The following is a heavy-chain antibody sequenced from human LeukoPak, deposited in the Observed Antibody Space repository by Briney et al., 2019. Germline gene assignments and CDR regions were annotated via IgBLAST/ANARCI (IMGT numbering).Heavy chain of an antibody. CDR2: ISSKGGST. CDR1: GFTFSNYA. V-gene: IGHV3-64D*06. CDR3: VKGMHSSSWYVPFDY. D-gene: IGHD6-13*01. Sequence: PGGSLRLSCSASGFTFSNYAMHWVRQAPGKGLEYVSAISSKGGSTDYADSVKGRLTISRDNSKNTLYLQMSSLRAEDTAVYYCVKGMHSSSWYVPFDYWGQGTLVTVSS. J-gene: IGHJ4*02.